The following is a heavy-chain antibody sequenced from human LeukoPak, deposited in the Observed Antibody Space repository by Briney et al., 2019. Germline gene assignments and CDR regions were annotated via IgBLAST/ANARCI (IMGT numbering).Heavy chain of an antibody. D-gene: IGHD6-19*01. V-gene: IGHV3-23*01. Sequence: GGSLRLSCAASGFTFSSYAMSWVRQPPGKGLEWVSGISGSAGSTHYADSVKGRFTISRDNSKNTLYLQMNSLRAEDTAVYYCVRDVAVTGIDYWGQGTLVTVSS. CDR3: VRDVAVTGIDY. CDR1: GFTFSSYA. CDR2: ISGSAGST. J-gene: IGHJ4*02.